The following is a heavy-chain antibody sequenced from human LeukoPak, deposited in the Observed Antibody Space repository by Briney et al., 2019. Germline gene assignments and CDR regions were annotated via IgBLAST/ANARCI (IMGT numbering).Heavy chain of an antibody. D-gene: IGHD6-19*01. CDR2: IKQDGGEK. Sequence: GGSLRLSCAASGFTFSSYWMSWVRQAPGKGLEWVANIKQDGGEKYYVDSVKGRFTISRDNAKNSLYLQMNSLRAEDTAVYYCARYPGIAVAANRGYFDYWGQGTLVTVSS. CDR1: GFTFSSYW. CDR3: ARYPGIAVAANRGYFDY. J-gene: IGHJ4*02. V-gene: IGHV3-7*01.